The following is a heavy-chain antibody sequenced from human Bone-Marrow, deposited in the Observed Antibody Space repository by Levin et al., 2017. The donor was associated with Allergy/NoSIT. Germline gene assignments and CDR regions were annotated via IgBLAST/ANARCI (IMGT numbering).Heavy chain of an antibody. J-gene: IGHJ4*02. CDR2: INPSGGST. CDR3: ARPTAPNYYGSGSYQDLDFDY. CDR1: GYTFTSYY. V-gene: IGHV1-46*01. Sequence: GESLKISCKASGYTFTSYYMHWVRPAPGQGLEWVGIINPSGGSTSYAQKFQGRVTMTRDTSTSTVYMELSSLRSEDTAVYYCARPTAPNYYGSGSYQDLDFDYWRQGTLVTVSS. D-gene: IGHD3-10*01.